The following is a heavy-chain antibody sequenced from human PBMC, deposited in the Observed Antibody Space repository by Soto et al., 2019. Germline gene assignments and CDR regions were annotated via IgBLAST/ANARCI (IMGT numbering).Heavy chain of an antibody. Sequence: QVQLVQSGAEVKKPGASVKVSCKASGYTFTSYGISWVRQAPGQGLEWMGWISAYNGNTNYAQKLQGRVTMTTDTYTSTAYMELRSLSSDDTAVYYCARDDSSGWYGYYYYYGMDVWGQGTTVTVSS. CDR1: GYTFTSYG. V-gene: IGHV1-18*01. CDR2: ISAYNGNT. D-gene: IGHD6-19*01. CDR3: ARDDSSGWYGYYYYYGMDV. J-gene: IGHJ6*02.